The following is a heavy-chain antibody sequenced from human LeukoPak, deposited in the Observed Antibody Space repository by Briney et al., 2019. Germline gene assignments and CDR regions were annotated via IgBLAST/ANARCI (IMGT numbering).Heavy chain of an antibody. CDR3: ARRGMYSSSWTYFDS. Sequence: PGGSLRLSRAASGFTFGSQWMSWVRQAPGKGLEWVANIKQDGSEKYYVDSVKGRFTISRDNAKNSLYLQMNSLRAEDTAVYYCARRGMYSSSWTYFDSWGQGTLVTVSS. V-gene: IGHV3-7*01. CDR1: GFTFGSQW. CDR2: IKQDGSEK. D-gene: IGHD6-13*01. J-gene: IGHJ4*02.